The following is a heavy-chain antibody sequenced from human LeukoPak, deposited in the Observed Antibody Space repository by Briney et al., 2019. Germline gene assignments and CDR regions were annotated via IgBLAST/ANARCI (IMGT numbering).Heavy chain of an antibody. CDR3: TRDTAHYYDSSGYYAY. D-gene: IGHD3-22*01. V-gene: IGHV3-49*04. CDR1: GFTFGDYA. CDR2: IRSKAYGGTT. J-gene: IGHJ4*02. Sequence: GGSLRLSCTASGFTFGDYAMSWVRQAPGKGLEWVGFIRSKAYGGTTEYAASVKGRFTISRDDSKSVAYLQMNSLKTEDTAVYYCTRDTAHYYDSSGYYAYWGREPWSPSPQ.